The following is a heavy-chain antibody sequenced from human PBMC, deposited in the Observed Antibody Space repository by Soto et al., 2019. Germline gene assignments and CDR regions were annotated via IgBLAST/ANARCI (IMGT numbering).Heavy chain of an antibody. CDR1: GYTFTGYH. V-gene: IGHV1-2*02. D-gene: IGHD3-3*01. J-gene: IGHJ5*02. CDR2: INPNSGGT. Sequence: ASVKDSCKASGYTFTGYHMHWVRQAPGQGLEWMGWINPNSGGTTNAQKVQGRVTMTRDTSISTASMELRRLRSDDTGVYYCVRGVTIFGVVINVWFDPWGQGTRATVS. CDR3: VRGVTIFGVVINVWFDP.